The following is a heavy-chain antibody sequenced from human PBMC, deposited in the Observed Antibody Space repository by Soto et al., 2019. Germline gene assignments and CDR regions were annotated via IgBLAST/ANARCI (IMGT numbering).Heavy chain of an antibody. D-gene: IGHD3-10*01. CDR1: GYTFTGYY. V-gene: IGHV1-2*04. CDR2: INPNSGGT. CDR3: ATGYYGSGSYSDYYYYGMDV. J-gene: IGHJ6*02. Sequence: QVQLVQSGAEVKKPGASVKVSCKASGYTFTGYYMDWVRQAPGQGLEWMGWINPNSGGTNYAQKFQGWVTMTRDTSISTAYMELSRLRSDDTAVYYCATGYYGSGSYSDYYYYGMDVWGQGTTVTVSS.